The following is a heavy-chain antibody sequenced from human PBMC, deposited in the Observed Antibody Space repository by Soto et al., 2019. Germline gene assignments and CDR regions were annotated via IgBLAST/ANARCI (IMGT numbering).Heavy chain of an antibody. J-gene: IGHJ3*02. V-gene: IGHV3-30*14. CDR1: GFTFSSYV. CDR2: ISTDGTEK. CDR3: ARYIVVVTATYAFDI. Sequence: PGGSLRLSCVASGFTFSSYVIHWVRQAPGKGLEWVALISTDGTEKHYPGSVRGRFTISRDNSKNTLYLQMNSLRAEDTAVYYCARYIVVVTATYAFDIWGQGTMVTVSS. D-gene: IGHD2-21*02.